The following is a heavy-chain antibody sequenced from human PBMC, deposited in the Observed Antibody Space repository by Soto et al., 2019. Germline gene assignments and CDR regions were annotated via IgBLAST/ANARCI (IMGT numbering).Heavy chain of an antibody. J-gene: IGHJ4*02. V-gene: IGHV3-7*01. CDR1: GFSFSSNW. CDR2: INQDGSEK. Sequence: EVQLVESGGGLVQPGGSLRLSCTASGFSFSSNWMSWVRQAPGKGQEWVANINQDGSEKYCADSVKGRFTISRDNAKNSLYLQMDSLRVEDTALYYCFNVAFGYWGRGTLVTVSS. CDR3: FNVAFGY.